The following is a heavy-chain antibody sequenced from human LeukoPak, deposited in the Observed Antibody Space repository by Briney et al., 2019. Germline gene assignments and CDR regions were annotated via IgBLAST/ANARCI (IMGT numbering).Heavy chain of an antibody. CDR3: ARDTYSFDDS. Sequence: HPGRCRSLACAAAAFTLGRYWISWVRQAAGKLLEWVATTGQDGSDTYYVASVKGRFTISRDNAKNSLNLQMNSLRAEATAVYLCARDTYSFDDSWGQGTLVTVSS. J-gene: IGHJ4*02. CDR2: TGQDGSDT. CDR1: AFTLGRYW. V-gene: IGHV3-7*01. D-gene: IGHD5-18*01.